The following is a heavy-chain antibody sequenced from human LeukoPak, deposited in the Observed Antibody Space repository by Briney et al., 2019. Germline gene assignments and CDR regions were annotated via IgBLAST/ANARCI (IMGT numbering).Heavy chain of an antibody. CDR1: GGSISSYY. J-gene: IGHJ5*02. CDR2: IYTSGST. Sequence: PSETLSLTRTVSGGSISSYYWSWIRQPAGKGLEWIGRIYTSGSTNYNPSLKSRVTMSVDTSKNQFSLKLSSVTAADTAVYYCARAAKRYYYGSGSYYNEFFWFDPWGQGTLVTVSS. D-gene: IGHD3-10*01. V-gene: IGHV4-4*07. CDR3: ARAAKRYYYGSGSYYNEFFWFDP.